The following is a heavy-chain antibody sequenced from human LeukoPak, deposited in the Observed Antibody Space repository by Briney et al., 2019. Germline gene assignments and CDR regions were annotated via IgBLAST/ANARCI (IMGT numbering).Heavy chain of an antibody. D-gene: IGHD6-13*01. CDR1: GYTFTGYY. J-gene: IGHJ6*02. V-gene: IGHV1-2*02. CDR3: ARVRGIAAAGRTYYYGMDV. CDR2: INPNSGGT. Sequence: GASVKVSCKASGYTFTGYYMHWVRQAPGQGLEWMGWINPNSGGTSYAQKFQGRVTMTRDTAISTAYMKLSRLRSDDMAVYYCARVRGIAAAGRTYYYGMDVWGQGTTVTVSS.